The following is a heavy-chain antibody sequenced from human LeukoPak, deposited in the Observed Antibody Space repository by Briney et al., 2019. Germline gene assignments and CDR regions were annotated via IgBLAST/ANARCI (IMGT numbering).Heavy chain of an antibody. CDR1: GFSFRDFW. J-gene: IGHJ4*02. CDR2: INQGGGVK. CDR3: ASTQSFDY. V-gene: IGHV3-7*02. Sequence: PGGSLRPSCAASGFSFRDFWMTWVRQAPGKGLEWVANINQGGGVKYYVDSVKGRFTISRDNAKNSLYLQMSSLRAEDTAVYYCASTQSFDYWGQGTLVTVSS.